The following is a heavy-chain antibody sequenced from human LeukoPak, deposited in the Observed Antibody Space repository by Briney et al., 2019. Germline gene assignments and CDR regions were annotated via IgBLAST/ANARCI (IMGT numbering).Heavy chain of an antibody. D-gene: IGHD6-13*01. CDR3: ARAVNLAAAGTRWFDP. V-gene: IGHV4-34*01. J-gene: IGHJ5*02. Sequence: SETLSLTCAVYGGSFSGYYWSWIRQPPGKGLEWIGEINHSGSTNYNSSLKNRVTISVDTSKNQFSLKLSSVTAADTAVYYCARAVNLAAAGTRWFDPWGQGTLVTVSS. CDR2: INHSGST. CDR1: GGSFSGYY.